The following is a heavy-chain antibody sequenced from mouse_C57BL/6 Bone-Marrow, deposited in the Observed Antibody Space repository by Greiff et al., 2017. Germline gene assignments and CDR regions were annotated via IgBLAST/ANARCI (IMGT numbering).Heavy chain of an antibody. Sequence: EVKLMESGPVLVKPGASVKMSCKASGYTFTDYYMNWVKQSHGKSLEWIGVINPYNGGTSYNQKFKGKATLTVDKSSSTAYMELNSLTSEDSAVYYCARRRRYYFDYWGQGTTLTVSS. CDR3: ARRRRYYFDY. J-gene: IGHJ2*01. CDR1: GYTFTDYY. V-gene: IGHV1-19*01. CDR2: INPYNGGT.